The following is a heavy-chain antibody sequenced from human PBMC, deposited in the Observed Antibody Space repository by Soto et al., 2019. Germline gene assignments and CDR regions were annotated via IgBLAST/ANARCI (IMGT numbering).Heavy chain of an antibody. CDR1: GFTVGSNY. CDR2: ISGGGSYI. CDR3: ARDSDCHSTSCFFPPHV. V-gene: IGHV3-21*06. J-gene: IGHJ6*02. D-gene: IGHD2-2*01. Sequence: PGGSLRLSCAASGFTVGSNYMSWVRQAPGKGLEWVSGISGGGSYIFYADSVQGRFSISRDNPKNSLFLEMNSLRVEDTAVYYCARDSDCHSTSCFFPPHVWGQGTTVTVSS.